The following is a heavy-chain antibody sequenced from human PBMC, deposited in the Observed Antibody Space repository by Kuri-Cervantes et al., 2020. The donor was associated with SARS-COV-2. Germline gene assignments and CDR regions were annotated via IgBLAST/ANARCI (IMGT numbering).Heavy chain of an antibody. CDR2: INPSGGST. V-gene: IGHV1-46*01. Sequence: ASVKVSCKASGYTFTSYYMHWVRQAPGQGLEWMGIINPSGGSTSYAQKFQGRVTMTRDTSTSTVYMELSSLRSEDAAVYYCARDRGPQAMFDPWGQGTLVTVSS. CDR1: GYTFTSYY. J-gene: IGHJ5*02. CDR3: ARDRGPQAMFDP.